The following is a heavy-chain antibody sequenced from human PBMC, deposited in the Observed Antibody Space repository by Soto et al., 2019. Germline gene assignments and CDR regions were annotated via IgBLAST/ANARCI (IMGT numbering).Heavy chain of an antibody. V-gene: IGHV4-39*01. Sequence: AETFSLTCTVSGGSISSSSYYWGWIRQPPVKGLEWIGSIYYIGSTYYNPSLKSRVTISVDTSKNQFSLKLSSVTAEDPAVFYFASNSLVVVPAGGRLKKWFDPCGQGNQV. CDR3: ASNSLVVVPAGGRLKKWFDP. J-gene: IGHJ5*02. CDR2: IYYIGST. CDR1: GGSISSSSYY. D-gene: IGHD2-2*01.